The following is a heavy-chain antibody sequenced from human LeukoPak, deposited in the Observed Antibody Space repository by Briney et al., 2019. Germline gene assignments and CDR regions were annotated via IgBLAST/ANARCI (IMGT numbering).Heavy chain of an antibody. D-gene: IGHD1-26*01. V-gene: IGHV4-59*08. CDR2: IYYSGST. J-gene: IGHJ4*02. CDR3: ARHWGSYTGYFDY. CDR1: GGSISSYY. Sequence: SETLSLTCTVSGGSISSYYRSWIRQPPGKGLEWIGYIYYSGSTNYNPSLKSRVTISVDTSKNQFSLKLSSVTAADTAVYYCARHWGSYTGYFDYWGQGTLVTVSS.